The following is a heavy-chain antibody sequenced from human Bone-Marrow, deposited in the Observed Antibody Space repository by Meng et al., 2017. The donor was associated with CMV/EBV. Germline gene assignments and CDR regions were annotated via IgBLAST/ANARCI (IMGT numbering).Heavy chain of an antibody. CDR2: IYPGDSDT. Sequence: YSFTSYGIGWVRQMPGKGLEWMGIIYPGDSDTRYSPSFQGQVTISADKSISTAYLQWSSLKASDTAMYYCARRRSSTTRTPEGHFDYWGQGTLVTVSS. CDR1: YSFTSYG. CDR3: ARRRSSTTRTPEGHFDY. D-gene: IGHD2-2*01. J-gene: IGHJ4*02. V-gene: IGHV5-51*01.